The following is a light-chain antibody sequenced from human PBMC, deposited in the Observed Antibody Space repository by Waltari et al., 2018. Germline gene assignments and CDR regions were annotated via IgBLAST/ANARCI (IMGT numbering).Light chain of an antibody. V-gene: IGKV1-5*03. J-gene: IGKJ2*01. Sequence: DIQMTQSPSALSASVVNRVTISCRASQSVGTWFAWYQQKPGKVPKLLTYMASSLESGVPSRFSGSGSGTEFTLTISSLQPDDFATYSCQQYSSFSTFGQATKLDI. CDR1: QSVGTW. CDR3: QQYSSFST. CDR2: MAS.